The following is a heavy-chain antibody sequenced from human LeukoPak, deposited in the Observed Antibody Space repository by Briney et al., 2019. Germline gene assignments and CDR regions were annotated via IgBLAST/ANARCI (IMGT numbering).Heavy chain of an antibody. CDR3: ARVPGHGYSGYDYFDY. Sequence: ASVKVSCKASGYTFTGYYMHWVRQAPGQGLEWMGWINPNSGGTNYAQKFQGRVTMTRDTSIRTAYMELSRLRSDDTAVYYCARVPGHGYSGYDYFDYWGQGTLVTVSS. CDR2: INPNSGGT. J-gene: IGHJ4*02. CDR1: GYTFTGYY. V-gene: IGHV1-2*02. D-gene: IGHD5-12*01.